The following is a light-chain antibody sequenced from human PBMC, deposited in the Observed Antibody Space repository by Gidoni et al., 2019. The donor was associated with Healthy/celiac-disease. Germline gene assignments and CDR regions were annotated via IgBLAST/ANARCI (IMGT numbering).Light chain of an antibody. V-gene: IGKV3-15*01. CDR3: QQYNNWTPWT. CDR1: QSVSSN. CDR2: GGS. J-gene: IGKJ1*01. Sequence: EIVMTQSPATLSVSPGERATLSCRASQSVSSNLAWYQQKPGQAPRLLIYGGSTRATGSPARLSGSGSGTEFTLTISSLQSEDFAVYYCQQYNNWTPWTFGQGTKVEIK.